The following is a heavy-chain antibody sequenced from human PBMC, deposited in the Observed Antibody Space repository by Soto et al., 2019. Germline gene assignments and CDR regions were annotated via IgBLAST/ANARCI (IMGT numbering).Heavy chain of an antibody. D-gene: IGHD4-4*01. CDR1: GGSIRSSNFY. CDR3: ARHIYSHYVWFDP. V-gene: IGHV4-39*01. CDR2: IYYSGSS. Sequence: SETLSLTCTVSGGSIRSSNFYWGWIRQPPGKGLEWIGSIYYSGSSYYNPSLKSRVTIFVDTSKNQFSLRLNSVTAADTAVYFCARHIYSHYVWFDPWGQGTLVTVS. J-gene: IGHJ5*02.